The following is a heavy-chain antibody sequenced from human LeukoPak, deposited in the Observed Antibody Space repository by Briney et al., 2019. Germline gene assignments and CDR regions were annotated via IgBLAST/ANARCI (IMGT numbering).Heavy chain of an antibody. V-gene: IGHV3-21*01. CDR1: GFTFSSFS. J-gene: IGHJ5*02. Sequence: GGSLRLSCAASGFTFSSFSMNWVRQAPGKGLEWVSSISSSSSYIYYADSVKGRFTISRDNAKNSLYLQMNSLRAEDTAVYYCASLPTIFGVVPWFDPWGQGTLVTVSS. CDR3: ASLPTIFGVVPWFDP. D-gene: IGHD3-3*01. CDR2: ISSSSSYI.